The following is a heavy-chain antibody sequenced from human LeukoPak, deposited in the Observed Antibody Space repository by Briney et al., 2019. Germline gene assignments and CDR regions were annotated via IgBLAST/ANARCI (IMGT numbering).Heavy chain of an antibody. V-gene: IGHV1-8*03. J-gene: IGHJ4*02. Sequence: ASVKVSCKASGYTFTSYDINWVRQATGQGLEWMGWMNPNSGNTGYAQKFQGRVTSTRNTSISTAYMELSSLRSEDTAVYYCARGPVGATPNDYWGQGTLVTVSS. D-gene: IGHD1-26*01. CDR1: GYTFTSYD. CDR3: ARGPVGATPNDY. CDR2: MNPNSGNT.